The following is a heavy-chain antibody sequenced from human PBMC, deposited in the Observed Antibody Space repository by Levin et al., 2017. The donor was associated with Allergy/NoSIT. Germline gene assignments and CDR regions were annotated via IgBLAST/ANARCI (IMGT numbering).Heavy chain of an antibody. J-gene: IGHJ6*03. V-gene: IGHV1-2*02. Sequence: GESLKISCKASGYTFNGYYIHWVRQAPGQGLEWMGWINPKSGGTQYTQKFQGRVTVTRDTSISTAFLELSRLRSDDTAVYYCARDGNIYGSGRGYMDVWGKGTTVTVSS. D-gene: IGHD3-10*01. CDR2: INPKSGGT. CDR3: ARDGNIYGSGRGYMDV. CDR1: GYTFNGYY.